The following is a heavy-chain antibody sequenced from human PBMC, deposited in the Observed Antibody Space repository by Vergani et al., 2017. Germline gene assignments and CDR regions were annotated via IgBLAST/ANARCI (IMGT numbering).Heavy chain of an antibody. CDR1: GYTFTDYW. CDR2: VYARDSIT. D-gene: IGHD2-2*01. CDR3: ARHWDIVVVPAALSYNWFDP. Sequence: EVQLVQSGAEVKKPGESLKISCEGSGYTFTDYWVGWVRQKPGKGLEWMGVVYARDSITRYSLSFEGQVTISADKSINTAYLEWDSLRASDSAMYYCARHWDIVVVPAALSYNWFDPWGQGTLVTVSS. V-gene: IGHV5-51*01. J-gene: IGHJ5*02.